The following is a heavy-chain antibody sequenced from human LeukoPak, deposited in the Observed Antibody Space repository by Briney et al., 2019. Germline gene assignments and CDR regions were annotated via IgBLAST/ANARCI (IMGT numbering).Heavy chain of an antibody. J-gene: IGHJ4*02. CDR3: ARDFYDSSGYYYRFDY. CDR2: ISSSSSYI. D-gene: IGHD3-22*01. V-gene: IGHV3-21*01. CDR1: GFTFSSYS. Sequence: PGGSLRLSCAASGFTFSSYSMNWVRQAPGKGLEWVSSISSSSSYIYYADSVKGRFTISRDNAKNSLSLQMNSLRAEDTAVYYCARDFYDSSGYYYRFDYWGQGTLVT.